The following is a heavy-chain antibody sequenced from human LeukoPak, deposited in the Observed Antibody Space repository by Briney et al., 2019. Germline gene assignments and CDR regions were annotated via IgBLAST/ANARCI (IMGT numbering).Heavy chain of an antibody. J-gene: IGHJ4*02. CDR2: IRYDGSIK. V-gene: IGHV3-30*02. CDR1: GFTLSSSG. CDR3: AKDMLLPWN. D-gene: IGHD2-8*01. Sequence: PGGSLRLSCAASGFTLSSSGMHWVRQAPGKGLEWVTFIRYDGSIKYYADSVKGRFTISRDNAKNTLYLQMNSLRPEDTAVYYCAKDMLLPWNWGQGTLVTVSS.